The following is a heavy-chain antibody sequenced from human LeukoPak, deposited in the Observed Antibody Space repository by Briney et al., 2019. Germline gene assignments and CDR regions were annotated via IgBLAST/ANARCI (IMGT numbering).Heavy chain of an antibody. CDR2: IDTDGTIT. Sequence: GGSLRLSCAVSGFTFNTNWIHWLRQAPGKGLVWVSRIDTDGTITSYADSVKGRFTISRDNAKNTLYLQMNSLRAEDTAVYYCARELTRPRDYWGQGTLVTVSS. D-gene: IGHD6-6*01. CDR3: ARELTRPRDY. V-gene: IGHV3-74*03. J-gene: IGHJ4*02. CDR1: GFTFNTNW.